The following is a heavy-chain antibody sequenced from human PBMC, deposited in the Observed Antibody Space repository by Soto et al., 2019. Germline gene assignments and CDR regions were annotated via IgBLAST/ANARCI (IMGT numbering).Heavy chain of an antibody. Sequence: ASVKVSCKASGYTFTSYDINWVRQATGQGLEYLGWMNPNSGNTGYVQKFQGRVTMTRDTSISTAYMELSSLRSEDTAVYYCARCAAGFDYWGQGTLVTVSS. CDR1: GYTFTSYD. J-gene: IGHJ4*02. D-gene: IGHD6-13*01. CDR3: ARCAAGFDY. CDR2: MNPNSGNT. V-gene: IGHV1-8*01.